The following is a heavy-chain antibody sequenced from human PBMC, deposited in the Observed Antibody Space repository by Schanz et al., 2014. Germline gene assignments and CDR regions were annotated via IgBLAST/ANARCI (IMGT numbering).Heavy chain of an antibody. CDR2: ITAYNGDT. V-gene: IGHV1-18*01. CDR3: TRGGYSYALSAFDI. CDR1: GYTFTSHG. Sequence: QVQLVQSGAEVKKPGASVKVSCKASGYTFTSHGISWVRQAPGQVLEWMGWITAYNGDTNYALKLQGRVTMTTDTSTGTAYMELRSLRSDDTALYYCTRGGYSYALSAFDIWGQGTMXTVSS. D-gene: IGHD5-18*01. J-gene: IGHJ3*02.